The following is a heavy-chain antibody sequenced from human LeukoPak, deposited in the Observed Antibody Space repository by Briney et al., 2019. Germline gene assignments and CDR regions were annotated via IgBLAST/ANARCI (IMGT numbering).Heavy chain of an antibody. Sequence: PSETLSLTCTVPGGSISSYYWSWIRQPPGKGLEWIGYIYYRGSTNYNPSLKSRVTISVDTSKNQFSLKLSSVTAADTAVYYCARVGSTRNFDYWGQGTLVTVSS. V-gene: IGHV4-59*08. CDR3: ARVGSTRNFDY. J-gene: IGHJ4*02. CDR2: IYYRGST. CDR1: GGSISSYY.